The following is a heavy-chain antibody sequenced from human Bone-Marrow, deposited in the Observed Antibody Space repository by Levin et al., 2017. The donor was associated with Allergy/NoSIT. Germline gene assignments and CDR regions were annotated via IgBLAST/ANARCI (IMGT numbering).Heavy chain of an antibody. Sequence: KISCKVSGGTFSTNTISWVRQAPGQGLELVGGIIPIFGATNYAQKFQGRVTMTADESTETAYLDLTNLRSEDTAAYYCARDGPTAVAGTRYFDSWGQGTLVTVSS. CDR2: IIPIFGAT. CDR3: ARDGPTAVAGTRYFDS. V-gene: IGHV1-69*01. D-gene: IGHD6-19*01. CDR1: GGTFSTNT. J-gene: IGHJ4*02.